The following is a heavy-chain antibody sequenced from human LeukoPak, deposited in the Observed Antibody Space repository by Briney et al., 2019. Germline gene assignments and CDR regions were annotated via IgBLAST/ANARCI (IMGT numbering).Heavy chain of an antibody. CDR1: GFTLSSYW. Sequence: GGSLRLSCAGSGFTLSSYWMHWVRQGPGKGLVWVSRIYSEGSRTTYADSVRGRFTISGDNAKNTLYLQMNSLRADDTAVYYCARLRGWFGPMYYFDYWGQGTLVTVSS. CDR2: IYSEGSRT. V-gene: IGHV3-74*01. CDR3: ARLRGWFGPMYYFDY. D-gene: IGHD3-10*01. J-gene: IGHJ4*02.